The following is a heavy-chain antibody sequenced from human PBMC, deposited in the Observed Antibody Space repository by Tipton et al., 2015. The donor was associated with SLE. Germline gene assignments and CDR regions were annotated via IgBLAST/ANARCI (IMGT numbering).Heavy chain of an antibody. V-gene: IGHV4-31*03. D-gene: IGHD5-12*01. Sequence: TLSLTCTVSGGSISTGGYYWSWIRQHPGKGLEWIGYIYNSGCTDYNPSLKSRVTISADTSKNHFSLNLSSVTAADTAVYYCARGGVGGYDYFDYWGQVALVSAPS. J-gene: IGHJ4*02. CDR2: IYNSGCT. CDR1: GGSISTGGYY. CDR3: ARGGVGGYDYFDY.